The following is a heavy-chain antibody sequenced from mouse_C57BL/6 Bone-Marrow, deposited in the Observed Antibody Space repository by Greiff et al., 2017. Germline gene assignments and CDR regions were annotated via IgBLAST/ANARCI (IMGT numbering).Heavy chain of an antibody. Sequence: EVQLVESVAELVRPGASVKLSCTASGFNIKNTYMHWVKQRPEQGLEWSGRIDPANGNTKYAPKFQGQATITADTSSNTAYLQLSSLTSEDTAIYYCAREEIYYDYYYAMDYWGQGTSVTVSS. V-gene: IGHV14-3*01. D-gene: IGHD2-4*01. CDR2: IDPANGNT. J-gene: IGHJ4*01. CDR1: GFNIKNTY. CDR3: AREEIYYDYYYAMDY.